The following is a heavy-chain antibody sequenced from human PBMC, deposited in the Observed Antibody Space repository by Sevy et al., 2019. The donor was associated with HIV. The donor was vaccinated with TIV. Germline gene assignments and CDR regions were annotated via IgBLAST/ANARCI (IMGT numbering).Heavy chain of an antibody. CDR2: ISYDGNNK. Sequence: GGCLRLSCAASGFTFSSYTMFWIRQAPGKGLEWMASISYDGNNKYYADSVKGRFTISRDNSKNTLYVQMNSLRPEDTAVYYCASSMIRGVGDNWGQGTLVTVSS. CDR1: GFTFSSYT. D-gene: IGHD3-10*01. CDR3: ASSMIRGVGDN. V-gene: IGHV3-30-3*01. J-gene: IGHJ4*02.